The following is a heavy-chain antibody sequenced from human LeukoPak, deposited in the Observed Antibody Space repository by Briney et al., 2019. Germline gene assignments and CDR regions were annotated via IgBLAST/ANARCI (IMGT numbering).Heavy chain of an antibody. D-gene: IGHD3-22*01. V-gene: IGHV3-7*01. CDR2: IKQDGSEK. J-gene: IGHJ4*02. Sequence: GGSLRLSCAASGFTVSSNYMSWVRQAPGKGLEWVANIKQDGSEKYYVDSVKGRFTISRDNAKNSLYLQMNSLRAEDTAVYYCAREIYYYDSSTSYLQFYFDYWGLGTLVTVSS. CDR3: AREIYYYDSSTSYLQFYFDY. CDR1: GFTVSSNY.